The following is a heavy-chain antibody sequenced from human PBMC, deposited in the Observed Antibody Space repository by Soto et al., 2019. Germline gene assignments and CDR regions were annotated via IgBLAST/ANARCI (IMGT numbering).Heavy chain of an antibody. CDR2: IRSKANSYAT. V-gene: IGHV3-73*01. D-gene: IGHD3-3*01. J-gene: IGHJ6*03. Sequence: GGSLRLSCAASGFTFSGSAMHWVRQASGKGLEWVGRIRSKANSYATAYAAAVKGRFTISRNDSKNTAYLQMNSLKTEDTAVYYCTRRNDFWSGSPYYYMDVWGKGTTVTVSS. CDR3: TRRNDFWSGSPYYYMDV. CDR1: GFTFSGSA.